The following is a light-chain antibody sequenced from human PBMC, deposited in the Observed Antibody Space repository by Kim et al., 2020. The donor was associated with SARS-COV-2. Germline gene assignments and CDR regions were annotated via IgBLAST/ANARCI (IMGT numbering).Light chain of an antibody. V-gene: IGLV3-19*01. J-gene: IGLJ2*01. CDR1: SLRSYY. Sequence: ALGLTLRLQCQGDSLRSYYASWYQQKPGQAPVLVIYGKNNRPSGIPDRFSGSSSGNTASLTITGAQAEDEADYYCNSRDSSGNHLVFGGGTQLTVL. CDR3: NSRDSSGNHLV. CDR2: GKN.